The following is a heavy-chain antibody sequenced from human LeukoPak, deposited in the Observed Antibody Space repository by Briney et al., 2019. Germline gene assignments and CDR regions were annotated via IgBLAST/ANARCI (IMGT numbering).Heavy chain of an antibody. D-gene: IGHD3-22*01. CDR2: INTGNGNT. CDR3: ARVPLSDASGHYYPH. Sequence: ASVKVACKISGYTFTNYGMHWVRQAPRQSLEWMGWINTGNGNTKSSQKFQDRVTLTRDTSASTAYMELNSLGSEDTAVYYCARVPLSDASGHYYPHWGQGTLVTVSS. J-gene: IGHJ1*01. CDR1: GYTFTNYG. V-gene: IGHV1-3*04.